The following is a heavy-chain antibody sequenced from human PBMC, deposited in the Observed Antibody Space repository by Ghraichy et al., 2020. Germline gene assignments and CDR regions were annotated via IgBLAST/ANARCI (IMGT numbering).Heavy chain of an antibody. J-gene: IGHJ4*02. CDR1: GFTFSSYG. V-gene: IGHV3-30*02. CDR2: IRYDGSNK. Sequence: GESLNISCAASGFTFSSYGMHWVRQAPGKGLEWVAFIRYDGSNKYYADSVKGRFTISRDNSKNTLYLQMNSLRAEDTAVYYCAKDYYDSSGYEGDYWGQGTLVTVSS. CDR3: AKDYYDSSGYEGDY. D-gene: IGHD3-22*01.